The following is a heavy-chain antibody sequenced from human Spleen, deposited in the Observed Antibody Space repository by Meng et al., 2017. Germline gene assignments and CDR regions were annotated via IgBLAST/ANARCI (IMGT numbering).Heavy chain of an antibody. J-gene: IGHJ5*02. CDR2: IYPGDSDT. V-gene: IGHV5-51*01. CDR3: ATTGYCSGGSCYYNWFDP. D-gene: IGHD2-15*01. CDR1: GYNFTSYW. Sequence: KVSCKGSGYNFTSYWIGWVRQMPGKGLEWMGIIYPGDSDTRYSPSFQAQVTISADKSISTAYLQWNSLKASDTAMYYCATTGYCSGGSCYYNWFDPWGQGTLVTVSS.